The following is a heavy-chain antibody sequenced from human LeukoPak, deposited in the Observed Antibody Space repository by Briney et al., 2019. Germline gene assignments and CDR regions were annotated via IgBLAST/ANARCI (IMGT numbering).Heavy chain of an antibody. Sequence: PGGSLRLSCAASGFTFSSYAMSWVRQAPGKGLEWVSAISGSGGSTYYADSVKGRFTISRDNSKNTLYLQMNSLRAEDTAVYYCAKDPALGYSYGYYFDYWGQGTLVTVSS. J-gene: IGHJ4*02. V-gene: IGHV3-23*01. CDR3: AKDPALGYSYGYYFDY. D-gene: IGHD5-18*01. CDR2: ISGSGGST. CDR1: GFTFSSYA.